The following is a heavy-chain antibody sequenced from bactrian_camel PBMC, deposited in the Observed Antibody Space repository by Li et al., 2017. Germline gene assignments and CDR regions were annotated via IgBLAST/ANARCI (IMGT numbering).Heavy chain of an antibody. CDR1: LNSGDTYC. V-gene: IGHV3-2*01. D-gene: IGHD1*01. CDR2: IYSTGSTT. J-gene: IGHJ7*01. Sequence: HVQLVESGGGSVQTGGSLRLSCAASLNSGDTYCLGWFRQAPGKGLEWVSTIYSTGSTTLYSDSVKGRFTTSRDNAKSALYLQMNSLHTEDTGVYYCARHFLGSIYSMDYWGKGTQVTVS.